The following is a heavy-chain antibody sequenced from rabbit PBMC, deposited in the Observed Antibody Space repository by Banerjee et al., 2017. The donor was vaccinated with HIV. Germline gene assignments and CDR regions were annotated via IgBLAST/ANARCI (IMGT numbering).Heavy chain of an antibody. V-gene: IGHV1S40*01. CDR1: GFSFTNIYW. CDR2: FYTGGGNT. J-gene: IGHJ4*01. Sequence: QSLEESGGDLVKPGASLTLTCTASGFSFTNIYWPCWVRQAPGKGLEWIGCFYTGGGNTYYASWAKGRFTISKTSSTTVTLQMTSLTAADTATYFCARSTSGYDIGDLWGPGTLVTVS. D-gene: IGHD1-1*01. CDR3: ARSTSGYDIGDL.